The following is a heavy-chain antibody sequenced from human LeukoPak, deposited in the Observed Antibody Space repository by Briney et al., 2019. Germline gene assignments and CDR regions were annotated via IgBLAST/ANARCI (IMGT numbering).Heavy chain of an antibody. CDR2: INWNSGTI. J-gene: IGHJ6*02. Sequence: PGGSLRLSCAASGFTFDDYAMHWVRQVPGKGLEWVSGINWNSGTIGYADSVKGRFTISRDNAKNSLYLQMNSLRAEDTALYYCAKDRAAGSLYYYYGMDVWGQGTTVTVSS. V-gene: IGHV3-9*01. CDR1: GFTFDDYA. CDR3: AKDRAAGSLYYYYGMDV. D-gene: IGHD6-13*01.